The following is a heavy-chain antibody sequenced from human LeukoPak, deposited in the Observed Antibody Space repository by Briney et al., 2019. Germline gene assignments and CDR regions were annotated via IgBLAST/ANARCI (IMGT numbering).Heavy chain of an antibody. Sequence: GGSLRLSCAASGFTFSSHAMSWVRQAPGKGLEWVSVISGNGGSTYYADSVRGRFTISRDNSKSTLYLQMNSLRAEDTALYYCTGSYYYEYFQHWGQGTLVTVSS. J-gene: IGHJ1*01. V-gene: IGHV3-23*01. D-gene: IGHD3-22*01. CDR1: GFTFSSHA. CDR3: TGSYYYEYFQH. CDR2: ISGNGGST.